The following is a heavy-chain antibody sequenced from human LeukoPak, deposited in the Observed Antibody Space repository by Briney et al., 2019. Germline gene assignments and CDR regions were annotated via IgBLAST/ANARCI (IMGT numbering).Heavy chain of an antibody. J-gene: IGHJ3*02. Sequence: SQTLSLTCALSGDSVSSNIPSWSWIRQSPSRGLEWLGRTYYRSKWYSEYAGSVRGRITIHADTSKNQFSLQLYSVTPDDTAVYFCARDAGWDMLHAFDIWGQGTMVTVSS. CDR1: GDSVSSNIPS. CDR2: TYYRSKWYS. CDR3: ARDAGWDMLHAFDI. V-gene: IGHV6-1*01. D-gene: IGHD1-26*01.